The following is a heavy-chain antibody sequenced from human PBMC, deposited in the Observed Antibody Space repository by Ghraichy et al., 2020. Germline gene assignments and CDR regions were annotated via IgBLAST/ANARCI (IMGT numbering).Heavy chain of an antibody. Sequence: SGPTRVKPTQTLTLTCTFSGFSLNTLGMCVSWIRQPPGKALEWLARIDWDDDKYYNTSLKTRLAISKDTSNNQVVLTMTNMDPVDTGTYYCARLVGATWSFDYWGQGTPVTVSS. J-gene: IGHJ4*02. V-gene: IGHV2-70*11. D-gene: IGHD1-26*01. CDR3: ARLVGATWSFDY. CDR1: GFSLNTLGMC. CDR2: IDWDDDK.